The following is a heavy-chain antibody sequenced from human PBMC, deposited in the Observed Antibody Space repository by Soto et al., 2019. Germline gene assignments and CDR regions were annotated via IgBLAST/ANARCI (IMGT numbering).Heavy chain of an antibody. J-gene: IGHJ5*02. CDR2: IKQDGSEK. D-gene: IGHD2-2*01. CDR1: GFTFSSYW. Sequence: GGSLRLSCAASGFTFSSYWMSWVRQAPGKGLEWVANIKQDGSEKYYVDSVKGRFTISRDNAKNSLYLQMNSLRAEDTAVYYCAREQGYCISTSCPGGWFDPWGQGTLVTVSS. V-gene: IGHV3-7*01. CDR3: AREQGYCISTSCPGGWFDP.